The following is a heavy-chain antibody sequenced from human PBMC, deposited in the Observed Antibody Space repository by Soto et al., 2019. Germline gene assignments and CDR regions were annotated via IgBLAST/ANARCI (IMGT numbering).Heavy chain of an antibody. CDR3: ACGIEAAEVVFDY. V-gene: IGHV3-74*01. CDR2: VNSDGSST. Sequence: GGSLRLSCAASGFTFSSYWMHWVRQAPGKGLVWVSRVNSDGSSTSYADSVKGRFTISRDNAKNTLYLQMNSLRAEDTAVYYCACGIEAAEVVFDYWGQGTLVTVSS. D-gene: IGHD6-13*01. J-gene: IGHJ4*02. CDR1: GFTFSSYW.